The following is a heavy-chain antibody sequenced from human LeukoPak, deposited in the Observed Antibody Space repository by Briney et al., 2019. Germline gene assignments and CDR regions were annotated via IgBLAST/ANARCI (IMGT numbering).Heavy chain of an antibody. D-gene: IGHD3-10*01. CDR2: IYSTGSA. CDR3: ARRKKGLLWFGEPRGDFDY. Sequence: SETLSLTCTVSGGSISNYYWSWIRQPPGKGLEWIAYIYSTGSAIYNPSLRSRVTISVDTSKNQFSLKLSSVTAADTAVYYCARRKKGLLWFGEPRGDFDYWGQGTLVTVSS. V-gene: IGHV4-59*12. CDR1: GGSISNYY. J-gene: IGHJ4*02.